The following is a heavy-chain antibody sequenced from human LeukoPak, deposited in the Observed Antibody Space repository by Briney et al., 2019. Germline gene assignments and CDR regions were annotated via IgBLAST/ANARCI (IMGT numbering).Heavy chain of an antibody. CDR1: GNSLSELS. CDR3: TTRSGDFWSGFVN. D-gene: IGHD3-3*01. CDR2: FDPEEAKM. Sequence: ASVKVSCKVSGNSLSELSIQWVRQAPGIGLECVGGFDPEEAKMVYAQNFQGRVTMTEDTSTQTAYRELSGLTSGDTAVYYCTTRSGDFWSGFVNWGQGTLVTVSS. V-gene: IGHV1-24*01. J-gene: IGHJ4*02.